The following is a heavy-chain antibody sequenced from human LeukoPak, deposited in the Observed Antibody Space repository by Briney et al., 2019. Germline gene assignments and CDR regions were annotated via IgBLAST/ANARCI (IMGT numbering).Heavy chain of an antibody. D-gene: IGHD5-18*01. CDR2: INRDGSKK. CDR3: ASSGKQLWLVDGDY. J-gene: IGHJ4*02. CDR1: GFTFSTYW. Sequence: GGSLRLSCAASGFTFSTYWMSWVRQAPGKGLVWVSNINRDGSKKYYADSVKGRFTISRDNAKNSLYLQMNSLRVEDTAVYYCASSGKQLWLVDGDYWGQGTLVTVSS. V-gene: IGHV3-7*01.